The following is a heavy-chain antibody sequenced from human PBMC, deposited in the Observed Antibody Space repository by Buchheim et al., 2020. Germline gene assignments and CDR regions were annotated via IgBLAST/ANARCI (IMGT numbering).Heavy chain of an antibody. CDR2: ISYDGSNK. V-gene: IGHV3-30*04. CDR1: GFTFSSYA. J-gene: IGHJ6*02. Sequence: QVQLVESGGGVVQPGRSLRLSCAASGFTFSSYAMHWVRQAPGKGLEWVAVISYDGSNKYYADSVKGRFTISRDNSENTLYLQMNSLRAEDTAVYYCARDIAAALYYYGMDVWGQGTT. D-gene: IGHD6-13*01. CDR3: ARDIAAALYYYGMDV.